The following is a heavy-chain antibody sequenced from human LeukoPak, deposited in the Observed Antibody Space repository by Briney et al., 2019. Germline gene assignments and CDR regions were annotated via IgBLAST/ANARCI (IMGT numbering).Heavy chain of an antibody. Sequence: SQTLSLTCTVSGGSISSGSYYWSWIRQPAGKGLEWIGRIYTSGSTNYNPSLKSRVTISVDTSKNQFSLKLSSVTAADTAVYYCARNDYDSSGYYSDYWGQGTLVTVFS. CDR2: IYTSGST. CDR3: ARNDYDSSGYYSDY. V-gene: IGHV4-61*02. D-gene: IGHD3-22*01. J-gene: IGHJ4*02. CDR1: GGSISSGSYY.